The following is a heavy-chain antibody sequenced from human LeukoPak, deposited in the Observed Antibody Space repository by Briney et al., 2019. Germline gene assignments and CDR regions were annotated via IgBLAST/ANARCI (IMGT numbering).Heavy chain of an antibody. CDR2: IRGDGGVT. Sequence: GGSLRLSCAASGFTFEDYGMHWARQAPGKGLEWVSFIRGDGGVTYYGDSVKGRFTVSRDNSEDSLYLQMDRLRAEDTAFYYCVKDGPVLSLWGQGTLVTVSS. J-gene: IGHJ4*02. D-gene: IGHD4/OR15-4a*01. V-gene: IGHV3-43*02. CDR1: GFTFEDYG. CDR3: VKDGPVLSL.